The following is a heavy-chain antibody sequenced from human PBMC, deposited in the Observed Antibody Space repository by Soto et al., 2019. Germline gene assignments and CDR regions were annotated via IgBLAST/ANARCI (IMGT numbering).Heavy chain of an antibody. CDR1: AASISGISHH. J-gene: IGHJ4*02. D-gene: IGHD2-8*02. CDR2: IYYSGNA. CDR3: PRPNTGNTVFDY. Sequence: SAPPCLTCTFAAASISGISHHWVWIGQPPGKGLEWVGSIYYSGNAYYNPSLKSRVSISVDTSKNQFSLRLTSVTAADTAVYYCPRPNTGNTVFDYWGQG. V-gene: IGHV4-39*01.